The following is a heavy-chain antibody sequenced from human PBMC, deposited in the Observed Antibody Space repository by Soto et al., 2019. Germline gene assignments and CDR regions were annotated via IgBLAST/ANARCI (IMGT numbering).Heavy chain of an antibody. CDR1: GYSFTSYW. CDR3: ATQRDGSNSVDY. V-gene: IGHV5-10-1*01. D-gene: IGHD4-4*01. CDR2: IDPSDSYT. J-gene: IGHJ4*02. Sequence: GESLKISCKGSGYSFTSYWISWVRQMPGKGLEWMGRIDPSDSYTNYSPSFQGHVTISADKSISTAYLQWSSLKASDTAMYYCATQRDGSNSVDYWGQGTLVTV.